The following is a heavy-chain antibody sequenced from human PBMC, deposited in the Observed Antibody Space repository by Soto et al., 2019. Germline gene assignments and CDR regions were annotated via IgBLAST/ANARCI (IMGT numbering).Heavy chain of an antibody. V-gene: IGHV1-2*02. J-gene: IGHJ5*02. CDR1: GYTFTDYF. CDR2: INSKRGDT. Sequence: ASVKVSCKASGYTFTDYFVHWVRQAPGQGLEWMGYINSKRGDTKFAPKFQGRVTLTRDTSITTAYMDLRRLTSDDTAVYYCASWSGASGGYTAFTSWGPGTLVTVSS. CDR3: ASWSGASGGYTAFTS. D-gene: IGHD3-16*02.